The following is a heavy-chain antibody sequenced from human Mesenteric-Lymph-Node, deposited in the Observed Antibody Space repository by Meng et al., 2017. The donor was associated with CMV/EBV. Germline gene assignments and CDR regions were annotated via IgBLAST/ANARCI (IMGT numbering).Heavy chain of an antibody. D-gene: IGHD6-13*01. CDR3: AGGIAAAGSRWFDP. J-gene: IGHJ5*02. CDR2: IIPILGIV. CDR1: GGTFSSYT. Sequence: QVQLVQSGAEVKKPGSSVKVSCKASGGTFSSYTISWVRQAPGQGLEWMGRIIPILGIVNYAQKFQGRVTITADKSTSTAYMELSSLRSEDTAVYYCAGGIAAAGSRWFDPWGQGTLVTVSS. V-gene: IGHV1-69*02.